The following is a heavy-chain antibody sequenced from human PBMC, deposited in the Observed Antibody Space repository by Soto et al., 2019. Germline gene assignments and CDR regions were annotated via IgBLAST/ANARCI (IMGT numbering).Heavy chain of an antibody. CDR3: ARDPQGPETMIRGVNYFDS. CDR1: GFTVTNNY. V-gene: IGHV3-66*01. J-gene: IGHJ4*02. CDR2: IYGAGGT. D-gene: IGHD3-10*01. Sequence: GGSLRLSCAASGFTVTNNYMSWVRLAPGKGLEWVSVIYGAGGTSYADSVKGRFTISRDNSKNTLFLQMNSLRAEDTAVYYFARDPQGPETMIRGVNYFDSWGQGALVTVSS.